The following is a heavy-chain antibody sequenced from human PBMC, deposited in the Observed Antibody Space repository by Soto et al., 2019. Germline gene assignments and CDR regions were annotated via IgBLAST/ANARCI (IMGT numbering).Heavy chain of an antibody. Sequence: SETLSLTCTVSGGSISSSSYYWGWIRQPPGKGLEWIGSIYYSGSTYYNPSLKSRVTISVDTSKNQFSLKLSSVTAADTAVYYCARRSRSYQYNWFDPWGQGTLVTVSS. V-gene: IGHV4-39*01. CDR3: ARRSRSYQYNWFDP. J-gene: IGHJ5*02. CDR2: IYYSGST. CDR1: GGSISSSSYY. D-gene: IGHD1-26*01.